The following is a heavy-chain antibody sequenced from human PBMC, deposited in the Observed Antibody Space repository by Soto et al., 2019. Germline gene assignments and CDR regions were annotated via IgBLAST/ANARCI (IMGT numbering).Heavy chain of an antibody. J-gene: IGHJ4*02. D-gene: IGHD5-12*01. CDR1: GFTFSSYW. CDR3: ARDLEIVATPFDY. V-gene: IGHV3-7*05. CDR2: IKQDGSEK. Sequence: EVQLVESGGGLVQPGGSLRLSCAASGFTFSSYWMSWVCQAPGKGLEWVANIKQDGSEKYYVDSVKGRFTISRDNAKNSLYLQMNSLRAEDTAVYYCARDLEIVATPFDYWGQGTLVTVSS.